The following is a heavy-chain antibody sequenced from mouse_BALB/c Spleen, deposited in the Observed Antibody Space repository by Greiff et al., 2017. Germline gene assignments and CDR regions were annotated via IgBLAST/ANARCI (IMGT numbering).Heavy chain of an antibody. D-gene: IGHD1-1*01. V-gene: IGHV5-6-4*01. CDR1: GFTFSSYT. CDR2: ISSGGSYT. Sequence: DVHLVESGGGLVKPGGSLKLSCAASGFTFSSYTMSWVRQTPEKRLEWVATISSGGSYTYYPDSVKGRFTISRDNAKNTLYLQMSSLKSEDTAMYYCTIDRDYGSLFAYWGPGTLVTVSA. J-gene: IGHJ3*01. CDR3: TIDRDYGSLFAY.